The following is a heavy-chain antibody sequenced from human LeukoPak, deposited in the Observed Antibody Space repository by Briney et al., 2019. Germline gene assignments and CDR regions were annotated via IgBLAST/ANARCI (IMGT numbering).Heavy chain of an antibody. CDR3: AAGPTYSSSWGY. D-gene: IGHD6-13*01. CDR1: GFTFTSSA. V-gene: IGHV1-58*01. J-gene: IGHJ4*02. CDR2: IVVGSGNT. Sequence: SVKVSCKASGFTFTSSAVQWVRQARGQRLEWIGWIVVGSGNTNYAQKFQERVTIARDMSTSTAYMELSSLRSEDTAVYYCAAGPTYSSSWGYWGQGTLVTVSS.